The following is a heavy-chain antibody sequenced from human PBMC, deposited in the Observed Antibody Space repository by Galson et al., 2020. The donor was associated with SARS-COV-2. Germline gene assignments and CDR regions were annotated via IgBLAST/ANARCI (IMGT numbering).Heavy chain of an antibody. D-gene: IGHD6-13*01. V-gene: IGHV3-30*04. J-gene: IGHJ4*02. Sequence: SCAASGFTFSSYAMHWVRQAPGKGLEWVAVISYDGRNKYYADSVKGRFTISRDNSKKTLYLQMNSLRVEDTAIYYCARERTPGNVSWYLFEYWGQGTLVTVSS. CDR2: ISYDGRNK. CDR1: GFTFSSYA. CDR3: ARERTPGNVSWYLFEY.